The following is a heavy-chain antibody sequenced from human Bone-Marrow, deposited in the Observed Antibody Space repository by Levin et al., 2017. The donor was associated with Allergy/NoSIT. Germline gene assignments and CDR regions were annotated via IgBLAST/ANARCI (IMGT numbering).Heavy chain of an antibody. V-gene: IGHV1-69*06. CDR2: IIPIFGSA. Sequence: KISCKASGGTFSNYGIIWVRQAPGQGLEWMGGIIPIFGSANYAQNFQGRVTISADKSATTVYMELNSLISEDTAVYYCARAGPTANYDFWRGYWGHKYYYMDVWGKGTTVTVSS. J-gene: IGHJ6*03. CDR1: GGTFSNYG. D-gene: IGHD3-3*01. CDR3: ARAGPTANYDFWRGYWGHKYYYMDV.